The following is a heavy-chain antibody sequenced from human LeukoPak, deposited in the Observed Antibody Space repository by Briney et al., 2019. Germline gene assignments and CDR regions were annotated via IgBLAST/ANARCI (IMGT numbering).Heavy chain of an antibody. Sequence: PGRSLRLSCAASGFTFSSYGMHWVRQAPGKGLEWVAVIWYDGSNKYYADSVKGRFTISRDNAKNTLYLQMNSLRAEDTAVYYCARGETYSTTALDYWGQGTLATVSS. CDR1: GFTFSSYG. CDR3: ARGETYSTTALDY. D-gene: IGHD1-26*01. J-gene: IGHJ4*02. CDR2: IWYDGSNK. V-gene: IGHV3-33*01.